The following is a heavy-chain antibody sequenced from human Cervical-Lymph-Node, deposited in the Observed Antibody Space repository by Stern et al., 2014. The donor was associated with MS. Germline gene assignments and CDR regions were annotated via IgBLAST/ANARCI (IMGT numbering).Heavy chain of an antibody. Sequence: EVQLVESGGGLVQPGGSLRLSCAASGFTFSSYAMSWVRQAPGKGLEWVSAIRGSCGSTYYADSVKGRFTISRDNSKNTLYLQMNSLRAEDTAVYYCAKDDTVVVTAILFDYWGQGTLVTVSS. CDR3: AKDDTVVVTAILFDY. CDR1: GFTFSSYA. V-gene: IGHV3-23*04. J-gene: IGHJ4*02. D-gene: IGHD2-21*02. CDR2: IRGSCGST.